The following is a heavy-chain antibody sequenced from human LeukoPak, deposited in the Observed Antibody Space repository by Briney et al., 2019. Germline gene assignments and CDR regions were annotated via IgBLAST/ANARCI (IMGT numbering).Heavy chain of an antibody. CDR3: AKEGRYGEYFDY. CDR1: GYTFDDYG. CDR2: INWNGGST. V-gene: IGHV3-20*04. Sequence: GGSLRLSCAASGYTFDDYGMSWVRQAPGKGLEWVSGINWNGGSTGYGDSVKGRFTISRDNAKNSLYLQMNSLRAEDTAVYYCAKEGRYGEYFDYWGQGTLVTVSS. D-gene: IGHD4-17*01. J-gene: IGHJ4*02.